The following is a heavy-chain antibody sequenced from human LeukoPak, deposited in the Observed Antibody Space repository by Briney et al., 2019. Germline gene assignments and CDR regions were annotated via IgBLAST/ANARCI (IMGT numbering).Heavy chain of an antibody. CDR3: ARWYSSGWAFDY. J-gene: IGHJ4*02. Sequence: GGSLRLSCAASGFTFRTYAMHWVRQAPGKGLEWVAVISYDGSNKYYADSVKGRFTISRDNSKNTLYLQMNSLRAEDTAVYYCARWYSSGWAFDYWGQGTLVTVSS. CDR1: GFTFRTYA. CDR2: ISYDGSNK. V-gene: IGHV3-30-3*01. D-gene: IGHD6-19*01.